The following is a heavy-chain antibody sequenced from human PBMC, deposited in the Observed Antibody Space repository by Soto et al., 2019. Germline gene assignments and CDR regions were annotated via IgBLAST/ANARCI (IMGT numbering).Heavy chain of an antibody. CDR2: IYYSGST. D-gene: IGHD2-21*02. J-gene: IGHJ4*02. Sequence: PSETLSLTCTVSGGSIRSISYYWGWIRQPPGKGLEWIGSIYYSGSTYYNPSLKSRVTISVDTSKNQFSLKLSSVTAADTAVYYCARHVVVTAIPDYWGQGTLVTVSS. V-gene: IGHV4-39*01. CDR3: ARHVVVTAIPDY. CDR1: GGSIRSISYY.